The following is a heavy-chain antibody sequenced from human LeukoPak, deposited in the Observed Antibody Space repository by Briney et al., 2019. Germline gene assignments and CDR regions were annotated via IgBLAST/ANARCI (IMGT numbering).Heavy chain of an antibody. Sequence: ASVKVSCKASGYTFTDYGMHWVRQAPGQRLEWMAWINAGNGNAKYSQKFQGRVTITRDTSASTAYMELRSLRSDDTAVYYCARERITIFGVVTHNYYYGMDVWGQGTTVTVSS. CDR3: ARERITIFGVVTHNYYYGMDV. CDR1: GYTFTDYG. V-gene: IGHV1-3*01. D-gene: IGHD3-3*01. CDR2: INAGNGNA. J-gene: IGHJ6*02.